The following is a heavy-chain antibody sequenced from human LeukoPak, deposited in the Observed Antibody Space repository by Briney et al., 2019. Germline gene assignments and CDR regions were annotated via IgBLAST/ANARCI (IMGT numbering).Heavy chain of an antibody. CDR3: ARGGFGLIVVVPAAILNY. V-gene: IGHV3-21*01. J-gene: IGHJ4*02. CDR1: GFTFSSYS. Sequence: GGSLRLSCAASGFTFSSYSTNWVRQAPGKGLEWVSSISSSSSYIYYADSVKGRFTISRDNAKNSLYLQMNSLRAEDTAVYYCARGGFGLIVVVPAAILNYWGQGTLVTVSS. CDR2: ISSSSSYI. D-gene: IGHD2-2*02.